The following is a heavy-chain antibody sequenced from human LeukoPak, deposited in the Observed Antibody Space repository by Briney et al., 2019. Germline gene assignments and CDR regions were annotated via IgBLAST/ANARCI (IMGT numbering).Heavy chain of an antibody. CDR1: GGSISSSSYY. J-gene: IGHJ3*02. V-gene: IGHV4-39*07. Sequence: PSETLSLTCTVSGGSISSSSYYWGWIRQPPGKGLEWIGSIYYSGSTYYNPSLKSRVTISVDTSKNQFSLKLSSVTAADTAVYYCARENRRYSGSYYMGAFDIWGQGTMVTVSS. CDR2: IYYSGST. CDR3: ARENRRYSGSYYMGAFDI. D-gene: IGHD1-26*01.